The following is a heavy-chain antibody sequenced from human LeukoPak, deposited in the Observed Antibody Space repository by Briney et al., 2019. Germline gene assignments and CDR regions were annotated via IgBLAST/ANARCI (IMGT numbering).Heavy chain of an antibody. CDR2: ISSSSSYI. D-gene: IGHD5-12*01. Sequence: VGALRLSRAASRFTSSSYSMNWVRPAPGKGLEWVSPISSSSSYIYYAGSVKGRFTISRDNAKNSLYLQMNSLRAEDTAVYYCAREPIHMVADYYFDYWGQGTLVTVSS. J-gene: IGHJ4*02. CDR3: AREPIHMVADYYFDY. V-gene: IGHV3-21*01. CDR1: RFTSSSYS.